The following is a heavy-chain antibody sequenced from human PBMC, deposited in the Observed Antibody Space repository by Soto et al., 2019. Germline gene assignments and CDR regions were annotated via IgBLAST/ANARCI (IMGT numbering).Heavy chain of an antibody. CDR3: ERDLSGWGLTNGHFGVDV. D-gene: IGHD3-16*01. CDR1: GYTFANYA. V-gene: IGHV1-3*01. Sequence: QVRLVQSGTEVKKPGASVMVSCKASGYTFANYAIHWVRQAPGQDFEWMGWINAGNGNTRNSQKFQGRVTFTRDTSATTAHMEVCSLRFEDTAVYYCERDLSGWGLTNGHFGVDVWGQGTTVIVSS. J-gene: IGHJ6*01. CDR2: INAGNGNT.